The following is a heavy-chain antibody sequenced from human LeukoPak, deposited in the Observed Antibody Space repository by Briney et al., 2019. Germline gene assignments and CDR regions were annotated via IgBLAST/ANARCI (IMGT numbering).Heavy chain of an antibody. CDR3: AKEPLPARWLRVDYFDY. V-gene: IGHV3-23*01. CDR2: ISGSGGST. J-gene: IGHJ4*02. CDR1: GFTFSSYA. D-gene: IGHD5-24*01. Sequence: GGSLRLSCAASGFTFSSYAMSWVRQAPGKGLEWVSAISGSGGSTYYADSVKGRFTISRDNSKNTLYLQMNSLRAEDTAVYYCAKEPLPARWLRVDYFDYWGQGTLVTVSS.